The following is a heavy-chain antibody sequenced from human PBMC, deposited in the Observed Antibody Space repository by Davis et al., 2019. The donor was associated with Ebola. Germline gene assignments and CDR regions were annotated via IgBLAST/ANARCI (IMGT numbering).Heavy chain of an antibody. D-gene: IGHD3-3*01. V-gene: IGHV4-59*06. CDR2: IYYSGST. CDR3: ARALEWLFDAFDI. Sequence: MPSETLSLTCTVSGGSISSYYWSWIRQPPGKGLEWIGYIYYSGSTYYNPSLKSRVTISVDTSKNQFSLKLSSVTAADTAVYYCARALEWLFDAFDIWGQGTMVTVSS. J-gene: IGHJ3*02. CDR1: GGSISSYY.